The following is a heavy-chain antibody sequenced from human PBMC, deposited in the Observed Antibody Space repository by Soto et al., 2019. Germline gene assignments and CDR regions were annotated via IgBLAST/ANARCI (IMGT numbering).Heavy chain of an antibody. Sequence: SVKVSCKASEGTFSSYAISLVRQAPGQGLEWMGGIIPIFGTANYAQKFQGRVTITADESTSTAYMELSSLRSEDTAVYYCARAYYDSVWGSYNIWGQGTMVTVSS. CDR2: IIPIFGTA. CDR3: ARAYYDSVWGSYNI. D-gene: IGHD3-16*01. CDR1: EGTFSSYA. J-gene: IGHJ3*02. V-gene: IGHV1-69*13.